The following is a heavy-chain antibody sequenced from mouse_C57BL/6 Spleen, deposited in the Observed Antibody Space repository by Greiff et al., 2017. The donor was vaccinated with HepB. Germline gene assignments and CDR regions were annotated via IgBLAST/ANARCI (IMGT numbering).Heavy chain of an antibody. CDR1: GYTFTDYY. D-gene: IGHD1-1*01. CDR2: INPNNGGT. Sequence: EVQLQQSVPELVKPGASVKISCKASGYTFTDYYMNWVKQSHGKSLEWIGDINPNNGGTSYNQKFKGKATLTVDKSSSTAYMELRSLTSEDSAVYYCARGITTVVAYYFDYWGQGTTLTVSS. CDR3: ARGITTVVAYYFDY. J-gene: IGHJ2*01. V-gene: IGHV1-26*01.